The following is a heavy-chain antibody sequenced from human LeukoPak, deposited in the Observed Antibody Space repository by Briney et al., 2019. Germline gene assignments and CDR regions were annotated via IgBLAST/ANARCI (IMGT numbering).Heavy chain of an antibody. CDR3: TRRGRNNWGEGNDY. D-gene: IGHD1-1*01. CDR2: INDSGST. V-gene: IGHV4-59*08. Sequence: SETLSLTCTVSGGSISSYYWSWIRQPPGKGLEWIGYINDSGSTNSNPSLKSRVTMSVDTSKNQFSLKLSAETAADTAVYYCTRRGRNNWGEGNDYWGQGTLVTVSS. J-gene: IGHJ4*02. CDR1: GGSISSYY.